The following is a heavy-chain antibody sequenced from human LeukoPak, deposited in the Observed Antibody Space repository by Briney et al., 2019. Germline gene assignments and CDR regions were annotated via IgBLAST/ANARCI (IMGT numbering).Heavy chain of an antibody. Sequence: GGSLRLSCAASGFTFSSYGMHWVRQAPGKGLEWVAVIWYDGSNKYYADSVKGRFTISRDNSKNTLYLQMNSLKTEDTAVYYCSSSSGSYYNDASDIWGQGTMVTVSS. CDR1: GFTFSSYG. D-gene: IGHD1-26*01. CDR3: SSSSGSYYNDASDI. V-gene: IGHV3-33*01. CDR2: IWYDGSNK. J-gene: IGHJ3*02.